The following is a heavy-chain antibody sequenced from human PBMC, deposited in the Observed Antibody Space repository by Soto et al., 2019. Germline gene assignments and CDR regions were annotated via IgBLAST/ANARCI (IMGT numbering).Heavy chain of an antibody. CDR3: VREKQGLDY. V-gene: IGHV1-8*01. CDR2: MNPNSANT. J-gene: IGHJ4*02. Sequence: QVQLVQSGAEVKKPGASVKVSCKASGYTFTSDDINWVRQATGQGLAWMGWMNPNSANTGYAQKFQDRVTMTRNTCISTAYIELSSLKSEDTAVYYCVREKQGLDYWGQGTRVTVSS. CDR1: GYTFTSDD.